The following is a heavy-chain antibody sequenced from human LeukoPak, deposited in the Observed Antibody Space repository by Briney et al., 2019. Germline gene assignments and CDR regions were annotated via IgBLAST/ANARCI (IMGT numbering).Heavy chain of an antibody. CDR1: GFAFSNAW. J-gene: IGHJ4*02. CDR3: TTVDYDSSGYVSY. CDR2: IKSKTDGGTT. Sequence: GGSLRLSCAASGFAFSNAWMGWVRQAPGKGLEWVGRIKSKTDGGTTDYAAPVKGRFTISRDDSKNTLYLQMNSLKTEDTAVYYCTTVDYDSSGYVSYWGQGTLVTVSS. D-gene: IGHD3-22*01. V-gene: IGHV3-15*01.